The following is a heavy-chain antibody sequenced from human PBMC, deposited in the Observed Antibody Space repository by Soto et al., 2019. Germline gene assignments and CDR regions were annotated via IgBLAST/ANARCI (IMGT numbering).Heavy chain of an antibody. CDR3: ARAIPYYDILTGYYMDV. Sequence: PSETLSLTCAVSSGSISSSNWWSWVRQPPGKGLEWIGEIYHSGSTNYNPSLKGRVTISVDKSKNQFSLKLSSVTAADTAVYYCARAIPYYDILTGYYMDVWGKGTTVT. CDR2: IYHSGST. CDR1: SGSISSSNW. D-gene: IGHD3-9*01. J-gene: IGHJ6*03. V-gene: IGHV4-4*02.